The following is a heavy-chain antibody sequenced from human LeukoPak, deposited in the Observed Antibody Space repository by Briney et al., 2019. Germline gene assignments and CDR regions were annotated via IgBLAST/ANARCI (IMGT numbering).Heavy chain of an antibody. CDR3: AKGPSGYSSGDNWFDP. J-gene: IGHJ5*02. Sequence: HPGRSLKLSCAASGFTFSSYGMHWVRQAPVKGLEWVAVISYDGSNKYYADSVKGRFTISRDNSKNTLYLQMNSLRAEDTAVFYCAKGPSGYSSGDNWFDPWGQGTLVTVSS. CDR1: GFTFSSYG. V-gene: IGHV3-30*18. CDR2: ISYDGSNK. D-gene: IGHD6-19*01.